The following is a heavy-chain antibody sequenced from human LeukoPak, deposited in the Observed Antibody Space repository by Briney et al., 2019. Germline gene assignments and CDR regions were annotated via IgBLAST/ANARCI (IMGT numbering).Heavy chain of an antibody. CDR3: ARGGRSQLLLDWFDP. J-gene: IGHJ5*02. Sequence: SQTLSLTCAISGDSVSSNSAAWNWIRQSPSRGLEWLGGTYYRSKWYNDYAVSVKSRITINPDTSKNQFSLQLNSVTPEDTAVYYCARGGRSQLLLDWFDPWGQGTLVTVSS. D-gene: IGHD2-15*01. CDR1: GDSVSSNSAA. V-gene: IGHV6-1*01. CDR2: TYYRSKWYN.